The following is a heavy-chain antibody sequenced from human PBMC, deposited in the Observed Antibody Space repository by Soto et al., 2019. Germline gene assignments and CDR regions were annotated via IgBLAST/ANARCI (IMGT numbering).Heavy chain of an antibody. Sequence: SETLSLTCAVYGGSFSGYYWSWIRQPPGKGLEWIGEINHSGSTNYNPSLKSRVTISVDTSKNQFSLKLSSVTAADTAVYYCARAHVYSSGCLKSWGQGTLVTVSS. CDR3: ARAHVYSSGCLKS. V-gene: IGHV4-34*01. CDR1: GGSFSGYY. D-gene: IGHD6-19*01. CDR2: INHSGST. J-gene: IGHJ4*02.